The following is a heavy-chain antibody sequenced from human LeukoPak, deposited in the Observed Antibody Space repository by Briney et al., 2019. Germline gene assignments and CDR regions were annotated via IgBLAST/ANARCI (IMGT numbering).Heavy chain of an antibody. CDR3: ARGGIVVVVATGYDY. D-gene: IGHD2-15*01. J-gene: IGHJ4*02. CDR2: INHSGAT. Sequence: PSETLSLTCAVYGGSFRYYFWTWIRQSPGKGPEWIGEINHSGATNYNPSLKSRVTILVDKSKKQFSLKLKSVTAADTAVYYCARGGIVVVVATGYDYWGQGTLVTVSS. CDR1: GGSFRYYF. V-gene: IGHV4-34*01.